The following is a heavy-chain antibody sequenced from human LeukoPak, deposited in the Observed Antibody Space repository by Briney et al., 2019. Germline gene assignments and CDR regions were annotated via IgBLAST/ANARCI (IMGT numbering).Heavy chain of an antibody. V-gene: IGHV3-74*01. CDR2: IHSDGSTT. J-gene: IGHJ4*02. CDR1: GFTFSSYW. D-gene: IGHD3-9*01. CDR3: ARSNILTGYWVLGY. Sequence: HSGGSLRLYCAASGFTFSSYWMHRVRQAPGKGLVWVSRIHSDGSTTNYADSVKGRFTISRDNAKNTLYLQMNSLRAEDTAVYYCARSNILTGYWVLGYWGQGTLVTVSS.